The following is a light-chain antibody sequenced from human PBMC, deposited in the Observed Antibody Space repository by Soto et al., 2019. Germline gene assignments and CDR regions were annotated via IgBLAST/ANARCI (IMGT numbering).Light chain of an antibody. CDR3: LQYGRTPIT. V-gene: IGKV3-20*01. CDR1: QTVSANY. CDR2: GAF. Sequence: IVLTQSPATLSLSPGDTATFSCRASQTVSANYLAWYLQKRGQAPRLLIYGAFKRATGIPERFSGSGSATDFTLTIRGLEPEDFGVFYCLQYGRTPITFGQGSKLEI. J-gene: IGKJ2*01.